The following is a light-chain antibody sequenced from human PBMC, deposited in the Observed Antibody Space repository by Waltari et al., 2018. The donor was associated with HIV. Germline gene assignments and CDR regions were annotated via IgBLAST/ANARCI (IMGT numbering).Light chain of an antibody. Sequence: QSALTQPASVSGSPGQSITIPCTGTSSDVGGYNYVSWYQQHPGKAPKLRIYEVSNRPSCVSNRFSGANSGNTASLTISWLQAGDEAYYYCSSYTSSSLVVFGGGTRLSVL. J-gene: IGLJ2*01. V-gene: IGLV2-14*01. CDR3: SSYTSSSLVV. CDR2: EVS. CDR1: SSDVGGYNY.